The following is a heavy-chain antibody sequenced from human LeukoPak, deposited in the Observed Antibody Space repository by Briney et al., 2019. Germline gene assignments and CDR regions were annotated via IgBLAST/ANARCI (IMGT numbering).Heavy chain of an antibody. CDR3: TRPHSSGYYYYFDY. V-gene: IGHV3-73*01. CDR1: GFTFSGSA. CDR2: IRSKANSYAT. Sequence: SGGSLKLSCAASGFTFSGSAMHWVRQASGKGLEWVGRIRSKANSYATAHAASVKGRFTISRDDSKNTAYLQMNSLKTEDTAVYYCTRPHSSGYYYYFDYWGQGTLVTVSS. D-gene: IGHD3-22*01. J-gene: IGHJ4*02.